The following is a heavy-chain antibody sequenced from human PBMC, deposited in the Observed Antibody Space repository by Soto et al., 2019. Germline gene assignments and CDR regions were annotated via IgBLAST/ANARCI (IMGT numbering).Heavy chain of an antibody. D-gene: IGHD3-9*01. CDR2: INAGNGNT. CDR3: AVEYYDILTGYYHDAFDI. J-gene: IGHJ3*02. V-gene: IGHV1-3*01. Sequence: APVKVSCKASGYTFTSYAMHWVRQAPGQRLEWMGWINAGNGNTKYSQKFQGRVTITRDTSASTAYMELSSLRSEDTAVYYCAVEYYDILTGYYHDAFDIWGQGTMVTVSS. CDR1: GYTFTSYA.